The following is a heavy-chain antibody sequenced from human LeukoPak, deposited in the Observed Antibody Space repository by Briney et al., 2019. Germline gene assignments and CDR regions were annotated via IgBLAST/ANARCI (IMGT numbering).Heavy chain of an antibody. CDR2: INGDGSST. J-gene: IGHJ4*02. Sequence: GGSLRLSCAASGFTFSDSWLHWVRQAPGKGLVWISRINGDGSSTSYADSVKGRFTISRDNSKNTLYLQMNSLRAEDTAVYYCAREKYCGGDCSPLYYFDYWGQGTLVTVSS. CDR3: AREKYCGGDCSPLYYFDY. D-gene: IGHD2-21*02. CDR1: GFTFSDSW. V-gene: IGHV3-74*01.